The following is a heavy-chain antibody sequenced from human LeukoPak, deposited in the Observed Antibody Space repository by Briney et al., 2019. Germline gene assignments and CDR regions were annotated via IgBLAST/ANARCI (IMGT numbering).Heavy chain of an antibody. CDR1: GGSISSSSYY. CDR2: IYYSAST. V-gene: IGHV4-39*07. CDR3: VLVRFDAGMDV. J-gene: IGHJ6*04. D-gene: IGHD3-3*01. Sequence: SETLSLTCTVSGGSISSSSYYWGWIRQPPGKGLEWIGSIYYSASTYYNPSLKSRVTISVYTSKNQFSLKLSSVTAADTAVYYCVLVRFDAGMDVWGKGTTVTVSS.